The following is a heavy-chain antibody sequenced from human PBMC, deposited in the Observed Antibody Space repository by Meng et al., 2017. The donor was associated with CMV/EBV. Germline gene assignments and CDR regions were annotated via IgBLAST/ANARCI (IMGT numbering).Heavy chain of an antibody. V-gene: IGHV3-7*01. CDR2: IKQDGSEK. D-gene: IGHD3-16*01. CDR1: GFTFSDYY. J-gene: IGHJ4*02. Sequence: GESLKISCAASGFTFSDYYMSWIRQAPRKGLEWVANIKQDGSEKYYVDSVKGRFTISRDNAKNSLYLQMNSLRAEDTAVYYCARDIMYLDYWGQGTLVTVSS. CDR3: ARDIMYLDY.